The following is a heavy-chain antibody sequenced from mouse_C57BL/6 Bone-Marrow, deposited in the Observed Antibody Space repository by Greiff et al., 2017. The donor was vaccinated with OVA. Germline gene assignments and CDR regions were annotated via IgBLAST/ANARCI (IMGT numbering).Heavy chain of an antibody. D-gene: IGHD1-1*01. J-gene: IGHJ3*01. CDR1: GYTFTSYW. CDR2: IHPNSGST. CDR3: SRWGGSSYGAWFAY. V-gene: IGHV1-64*01. Sequence: QVQLQQPGAELVKPGASVKLSCKASGYTFTSYWMPWVKQRPGQGLEWIGMIHPNSGSTNYNEKFKSKATLTVDKSSSTAYMQLSSLTSEDSAFSYCSRWGGSSYGAWFAYWGQGTRVSVSA.